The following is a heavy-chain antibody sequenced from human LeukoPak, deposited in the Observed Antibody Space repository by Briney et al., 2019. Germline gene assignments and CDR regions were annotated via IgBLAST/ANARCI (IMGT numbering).Heavy chain of an antibody. D-gene: IGHD2-8*02. CDR1: EFIFITYA. CDR2: IVGSGDRT. J-gene: IGHJ2*01. V-gene: IGHV3-23*01. CDR3: AKDVSTTGGSQGYFVL. Sequence: PGGSPIRFSSASEFIFITYAMMWVLHPPREGLQWVSTIVGSGDRTNYADSAKSRLTIASCDSKNKLYLQMSNLRAEDTAVYYCAKDVSTTGGSQGYFVLWGRGTLVTVSS.